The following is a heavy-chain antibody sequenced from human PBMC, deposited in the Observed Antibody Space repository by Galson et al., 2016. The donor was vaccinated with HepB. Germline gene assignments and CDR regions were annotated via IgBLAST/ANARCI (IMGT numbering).Heavy chain of an antibody. Sequence: SLRLSCAASGLTFSSYGMSWVRQAPGKGLEWVSTMSGSGGTTYYSDSVKGRFTISSDNFRNTVFLQMNSLTAEDTAVYYCAKAPSGWSYYFDYWGQGILVTVSS. CDR1: GLTFSSYG. V-gene: IGHV3-23*01. CDR3: AKAPSGWSYYFDY. D-gene: IGHD6-19*01. CDR2: MSGSGGTT. J-gene: IGHJ4*02.